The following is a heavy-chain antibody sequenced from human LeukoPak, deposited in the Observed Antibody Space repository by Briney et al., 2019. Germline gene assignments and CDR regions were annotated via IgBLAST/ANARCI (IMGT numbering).Heavy chain of an antibody. V-gene: IGHV1-2*02. J-gene: IGHJ4*02. CDR3: ARGLYYYGSGSSDY. D-gene: IGHD3-10*01. CDR2: IDPNSGGT. CDR1: GYTFTGYY. Sequence: ASVKVSCKASGYTFTGYYMHWVRQAPGQGLEWMGWIDPNSGGTNYAQKFQGRVTMTRDTSISTAYMELSRLRSDDTAVYYCARGLYYYGSGSSDYWGQGTLATVSS.